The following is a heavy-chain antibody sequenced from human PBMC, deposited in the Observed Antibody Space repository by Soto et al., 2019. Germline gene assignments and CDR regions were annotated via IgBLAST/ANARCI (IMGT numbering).Heavy chain of an antibody. J-gene: IGHJ4*02. Sequence: SETLSLTCAVYGGSFSAYYWTWIRQPPGTGLEWIGEINHSGSTNYNPSLKSRVTISVDTSKNQFSLKLTSVTAADTAVYYCAREKITGLFDYWGQGTLVTVSS. CDR3: AREKITGLFDY. D-gene: IGHD2-8*02. V-gene: IGHV4-34*01. CDR2: INHSGST. CDR1: GGSFSAYY.